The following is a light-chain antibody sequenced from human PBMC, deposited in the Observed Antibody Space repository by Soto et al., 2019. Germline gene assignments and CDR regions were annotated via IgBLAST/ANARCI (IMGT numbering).Light chain of an antibody. V-gene: IGKV4-1*01. CDR2: WAS. CDR1: QSVLYSSNNKNY. CDR3: QQYYSTPPTWT. Sequence: DIVMTQSPDSLAVSLGERATINCKSSQSVLYSSNNKNYLAWYQQKPGQPPKLLIYWASTRESGVPDRFSGSGSGTDFTLTISSLQAEDVAVYYSQQYYSTPPTWTFGQGTKVDIK. J-gene: IGKJ1*01.